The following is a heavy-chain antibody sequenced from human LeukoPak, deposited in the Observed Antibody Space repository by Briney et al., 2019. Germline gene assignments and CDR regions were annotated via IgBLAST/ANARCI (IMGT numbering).Heavy chain of an antibody. Sequence: PGGSLRLSCAASGFTFSSYSMNWVRQAPGKGLEWVSSISSSSSYIYYADSVKGRFTISRDNAKNSLYLQMNSLRAEDTAVYYCAREPHGLLVPYSMDVWGQGTTVTVSS. CDR2: ISSSSSYI. CDR1: GFTFSSYS. V-gene: IGHV3-21*01. D-gene: IGHD2-21*01. J-gene: IGHJ6*02. CDR3: AREPHGLLVPYSMDV.